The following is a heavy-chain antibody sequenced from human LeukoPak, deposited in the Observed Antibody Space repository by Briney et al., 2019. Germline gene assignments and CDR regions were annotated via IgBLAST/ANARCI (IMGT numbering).Heavy chain of an antibody. CDR1: GFTFSSYW. Sequence: GGSLRLSCGASGFTFSSYWMHWVRQAPGKGLEWVSSISSSSTYIYYADSVKGRFTISRDNAKNSLYLQMNSLRAEDTAVYYCAVGGTTVTKFDPWGQGTLVTVSS. CDR2: ISSSSTYI. CDR3: AVGGTTVTKFDP. V-gene: IGHV3-21*01. J-gene: IGHJ5*02. D-gene: IGHD4-17*01.